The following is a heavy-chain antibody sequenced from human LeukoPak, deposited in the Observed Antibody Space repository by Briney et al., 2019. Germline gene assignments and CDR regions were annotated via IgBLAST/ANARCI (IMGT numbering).Heavy chain of an antibody. CDR3: ARDLQRWLTEGDY. J-gene: IGHJ4*02. D-gene: IGHD5-24*01. CDR2: ISSSGSTI. Sequence: GGSLRLSCAASGFTFSDYYMSWIRQAPGKGLEWVSYISSSGSTIYYADSVKGRFTISRDNAKNSLYLQMNSLRTEDTAVYYCARDLQRWLTEGDYWGQGTLVTVSS. V-gene: IGHV3-11*01. CDR1: GFTFSDYY.